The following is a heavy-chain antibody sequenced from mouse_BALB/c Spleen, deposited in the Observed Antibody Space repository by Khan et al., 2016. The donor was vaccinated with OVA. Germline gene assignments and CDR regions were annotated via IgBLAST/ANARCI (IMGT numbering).Heavy chain of an antibody. J-gene: IGHJ1*01. D-gene: IGHD1-2*01. CDR3: SRGDYHGRGYFDD. V-gene: IGHV5-6-5*01. Sequence: EVELVESGGGLVKPGGSLELSCAASGLTFSIYAMSWVRQTPEKRLEWVASISTGGSTYYVHSVKGRFTISRDNARNMLYLRMSSLMSEDAAMYYCSRGDYHGRGYFDDWGAGTLVTVSS. CDR1: GLTFSIYA. CDR2: ISTGGST.